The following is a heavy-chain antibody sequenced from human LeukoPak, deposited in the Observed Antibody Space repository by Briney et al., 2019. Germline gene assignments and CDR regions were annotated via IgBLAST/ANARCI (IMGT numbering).Heavy chain of an antibody. CDR2: IYYSGST. CDR3: ARVAAAGKLDY. V-gene: IGHV4-59*08. Sequence: SETLSLTCTVSGGSISSYYWSWIRQPPGKGLEWIGYIYYSGSTNYNPSLKSRVTISVDTSKNQFSLKLSSVTAADTAVYYCARVAAAGKLDYWGQGTLVTVPS. CDR1: GGSISSYY. D-gene: IGHD6-13*01. J-gene: IGHJ4*02.